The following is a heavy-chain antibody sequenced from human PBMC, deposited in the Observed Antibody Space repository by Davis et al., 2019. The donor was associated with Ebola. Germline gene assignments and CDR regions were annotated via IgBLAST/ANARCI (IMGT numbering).Heavy chain of an antibody. D-gene: IGHD5-18*01. CDR1: GGSISSYY. CDR3: ARDRGYSYGLDY. V-gene: IGHV4-39*02. CDR2: IYYSGST. J-gene: IGHJ4*02. Sequence: MPSETLSLTCTVSGGSISSYYWGWIRQPPGKGLEWIGSIYYSGSTYYNPSLKSRVTISVDTSKNQFSLKLSSVTAADTAVYYCARDRGYSYGLDYWGQGTLVTVSS.